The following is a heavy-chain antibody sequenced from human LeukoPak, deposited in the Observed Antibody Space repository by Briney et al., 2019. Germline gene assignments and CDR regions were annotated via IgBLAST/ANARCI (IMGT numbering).Heavy chain of an antibody. Sequence: GGSLRLSCAASGFTVSSNYMSWVRQAPGKGLEWVSTITTSGGGTYYADSVKGRFAISRDNSKNTLYLQMNSLRPEDTAIYYCARVDDLDAFDIWGQGTMVTVSS. CDR2: ITTSGGGT. J-gene: IGHJ3*02. D-gene: IGHD2-2*03. CDR1: GFTVSSNY. V-gene: IGHV3-53*05. CDR3: ARVDDLDAFDI.